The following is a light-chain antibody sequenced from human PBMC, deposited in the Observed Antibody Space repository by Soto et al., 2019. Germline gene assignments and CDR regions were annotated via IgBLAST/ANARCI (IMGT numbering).Light chain of an antibody. CDR1: QSVSSY. CDR2: DAS. CDR3: QQRKNWPPLT. J-gene: IGKJ4*01. V-gene: IGKV3-11*01. Sequence: EIVLTQSPATLSLSPGERATLSCRASQSVSSYLAWYQQKPGQAPRLLIYDASNRATGIPARFSGSGSGTDFTLTISSLGPEDFSVYYCQQRKNWPPLTFGGGTKVEIK.